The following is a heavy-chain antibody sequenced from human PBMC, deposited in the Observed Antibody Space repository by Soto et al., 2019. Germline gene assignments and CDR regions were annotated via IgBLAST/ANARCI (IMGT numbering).Heavy chain of an antibody. CDR1: GYTFTSYG. CDR3: ARRGLSSSSTFRYFYYGMDA. J-gene: IGHJ6*02. Sequence: ASVKVSCKTSGYTFTSYGIGWARQAPGQGLEWMGWINTYNGNTNYAQNLQGRVTLTTDTSTSTAYMELRSLRSEDTAVYYCARRGLSSSSTFRYFYYGMDAWGQGTTVTVSS. CDR2: INTYNGNT. V-gene: IGHV1-18*01. D-gene: IGHD6-6*01.